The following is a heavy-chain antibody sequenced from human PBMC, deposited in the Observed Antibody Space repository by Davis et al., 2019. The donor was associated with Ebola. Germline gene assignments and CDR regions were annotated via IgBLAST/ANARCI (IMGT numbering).Heavy chain of an antibody. D-gene: IGHD6-19*01. CDR3: ATGSGSTGWRAFHY. J-gene: IGHJ4*02. CDR1: GFTFSDHY. V-gene: IGHV3-72*01. Sequence: PGGSLRLSCAVSGFTFSDHYMDWVRQAPGQGLEWVARIRNKGNSYTIEYAASVKGRFTISRDDSRNSLYLQMNSLNTDDTAVYHCATGSGSTGWRAFHYWGQGTLVTVSS. CDR2: IRNKGNSYTI.